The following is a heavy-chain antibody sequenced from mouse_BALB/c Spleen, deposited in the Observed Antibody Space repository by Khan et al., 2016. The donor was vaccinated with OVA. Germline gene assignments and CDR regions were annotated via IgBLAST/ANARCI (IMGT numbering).Heavy chain of an antibody. J-gene: IGHJ2*01. CDR3: GRGNDYGYCFDY. CDR1: GYSITSGYA. D-gene: IGHD1-2*01. V-gene: IGHV3-2*02. CDR2: ISYSGVT. Sequence: QLEESGPGLVKPSQSLSLTCTVTGYSITSGYAWNWIRQPPGNKLEWMCYISYSGVTIYTPSFKSRISITRDTSKNPSFLQLISVTTEDTATYYCGRGNDYGYCFDYWGQGTTVTVS.